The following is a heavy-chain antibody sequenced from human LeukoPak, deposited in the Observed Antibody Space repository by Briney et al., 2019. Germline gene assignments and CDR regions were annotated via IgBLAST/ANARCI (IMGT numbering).Heavy chain of an antibody. J-gene: IGHJ4*02. CDR1: GFIFSKYC. D-gene: IGHD3-16*02. Sequence: GGSLRLSCEASGFIFSKYCMSWVRQAPGKGPEWVANMKQDGSEKFYMDSVKGRFTISRDNANNSLYLQMNNLSAEDTAVYYCARDSSDGGTSSYRQSDYWGQGTLVTVSS. CDR2: MKQDGSEK. CDR3: ARDSSDGGTSSYRQSDY. V-gene: IGHV3-7*01.